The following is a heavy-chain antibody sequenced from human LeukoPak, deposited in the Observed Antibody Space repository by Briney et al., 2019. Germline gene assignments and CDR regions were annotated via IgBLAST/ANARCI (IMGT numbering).Heavy chain of an antibody. Sequence: GGSLRLSCSASGFTFSSYGMSWVRQAPGRGLEWVSGISGGSYNTYYADSVKGRFTILRDNSKNTLYLLMNSLRAEDTALYYCAKVLERRQYYFDNWGQGTLVTVSS. D-gene: IGHD1-1*01. CDR1: GFTFSSYG. J-gene: IGHJ4*02. V-gene: IGHV3-23*01. CDR3: AKVLERRQYYFDN. CDR2: ISGGSYNT.